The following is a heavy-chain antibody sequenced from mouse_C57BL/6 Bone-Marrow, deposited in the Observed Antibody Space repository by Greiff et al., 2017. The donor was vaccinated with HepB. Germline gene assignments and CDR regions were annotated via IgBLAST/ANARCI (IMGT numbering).Heavy chain of an antibody. J-gene: IGHJ1*03. CDR1: GFTFRDYY. CDR2: INYDGSST. Sequence: VMLVESEGGLVQPGSSMKLSCTASGFTFRDYYMAWVRQVPEKGLEWVANINYDGSSTYYLDSLKSRFIISRDNAKNMLYLQMSSLKSEDTATYYCARHDDGSSHDWYFDVWGTGTTVTVSS. CDR3: ARHDDGSSHDWYFDV. D-gene: IGHD1-1*01. V-gene: IGHV5-16*01.